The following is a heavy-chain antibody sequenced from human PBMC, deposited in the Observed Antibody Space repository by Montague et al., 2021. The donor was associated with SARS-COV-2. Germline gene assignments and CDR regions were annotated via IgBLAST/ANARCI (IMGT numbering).Heavy chain of an antibody. CDR2: IYYSGSA. CDR1: GYSIDSGGYF. Sequence: TLSLTCTVSGYSIDSGGYFWSWIRQHPGKGLEWIGCIYYSGSADYNPSLESRVSISVDRSKNQFSLKLSSVTAADMAVYYCARIFCGVDCDGSGVFDIWGQGTMVTVSS. V-gene: IGHV4-31*03. J-gene: IGHJ3*02. CDR3: ARIFCGVDCDGSGVFDI. D-gene: IGHD2-21*02.